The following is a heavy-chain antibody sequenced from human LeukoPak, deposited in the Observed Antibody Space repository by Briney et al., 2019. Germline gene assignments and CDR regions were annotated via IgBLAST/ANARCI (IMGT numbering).Heavy chain of an antibody. CDR1: GFTFSSYS. V-gene: IGHV3-21*01. CDR3: ARDPGALGYCSGGSCYADEDYSYYYYMDV. Sequence: PGGSLRLSCAASGFTFSSYSMNWVRQAPGKGLEWVSSISSSSSYIYYADSVKGRFTISRDNAKNSLYLQMNSLRAEDTAVYYCARDPGALGYCSGGSCYADEDYSYYYYMDVWGKGTTVTVSS. D-gene: IGHD2-15*01. J-gene: IGHJ6*03. CDR2: ISSSSSYI.